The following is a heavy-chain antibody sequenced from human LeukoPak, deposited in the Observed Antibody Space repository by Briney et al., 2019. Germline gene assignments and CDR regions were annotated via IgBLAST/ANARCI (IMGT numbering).Heavy chain of an antibody. CDR2: IGTAGDT. V-gene: IGHV3-13*01. CDR3: ARDSSGYGAFDI. J-gene: IGHJ3*02. D-gene: IGHD3-22*01. CDR1: GFTFSSYD. Sequence: PGGSLRLSCAASGFTFSSYDMHWVRHATGKGLEWVSAIGTAGDTYYPGSVKGRFTISRENAKNSLYLQMNSLRAEDTAVYYCARDSSGYGAFDIWGQGTMVTVSS.